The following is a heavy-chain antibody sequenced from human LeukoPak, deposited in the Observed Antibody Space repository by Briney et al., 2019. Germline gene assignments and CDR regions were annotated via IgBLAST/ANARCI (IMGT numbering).Heavy chain of an antibody. V-gene: IGHV3-23*01. CDR1: GFTFSSYA. D-gene: IGHD6-13*01. Sequence: GGSLRLSCAASGFTFSSYAMSWVRQAPGKGLEWVSAISGSGGSTYYADSVKGRFTISGDNSKNTLYLQMNSLKAEDTAVYYCAKGGSSSWYGTGDYFDYWGQGTLVTVSS. CDR2: ISGSGGST. CDR3: AKGGSSSWYGTGDYFDY. J-gene: IGHJ4*02.